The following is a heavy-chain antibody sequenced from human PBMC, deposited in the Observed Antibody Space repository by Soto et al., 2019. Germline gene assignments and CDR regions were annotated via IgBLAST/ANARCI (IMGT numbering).Heavy chain of an antibody. J-gene: IGHJ6*02. CDR2: ISGSGDNI. D-gene: IGHD5-12*01. V-gene: IGHV3-23*01. CDR3: ARDEILVAVRVYCDGMDV. CDR1: GFTFSSYA. Sequence: GVLRLSCAASGFTFSSYAMSWVRQAPGKGLEWVSAISGSGDNIYYADSVKGRFTISRDNSKNTLYLQMNSLRAEDTAVYYCARDEILVAVRVYCDGMDVWGQGTTVTVSS.